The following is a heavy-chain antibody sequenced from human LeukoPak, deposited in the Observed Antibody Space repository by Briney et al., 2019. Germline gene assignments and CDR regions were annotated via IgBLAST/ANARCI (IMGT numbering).Heavy chain of an antibody. V-gene: IGHV4-34*01. Sequence: SETLSLTCAVYGGSFSGYYWSWIRQPPGKGLEWIGEINHSGSTNYNPSLKSRVTISVDTSKNQFSLKLSSVTAADTAVYYCARQGMYSSSSGGVDYWGQGTLVTVSS. CDR1: GGSFSGYY. J-gene: IGHJ4*02. D-gene: IGHD6-6*01. CDR3: ARQGMYSSSSGGVDY. CDR2: INHSGST.